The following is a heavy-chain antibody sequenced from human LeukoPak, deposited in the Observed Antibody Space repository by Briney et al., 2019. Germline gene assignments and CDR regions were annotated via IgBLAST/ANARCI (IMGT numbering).Heavy chain of an antibody. D-gene: IGHD6-19*01. Sequence: GASVKVSCKASGYTFTGYYMHWVRQAPGQGLEWMGWINPNNGATNYAQKFQGRVTMTRDTSISTAYMELTRLKSDDTAVYYCARNFLWLLAATRDDRTDDSWGQGTLVTVSS. CDR3: ARNFLWLLAATRDDRTDDS. CDR2: INPNNGAT. V-gene: IGHV1-2*02. CDR1: GYTFTGYY. J-gene: IGHJ4*02.